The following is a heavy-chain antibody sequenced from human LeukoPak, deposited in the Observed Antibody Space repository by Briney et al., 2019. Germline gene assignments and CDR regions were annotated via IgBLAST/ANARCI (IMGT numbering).Heavy chain of an antibody. V-gene: IGHV5-51*01. CDR1: GYSFTSYW. CDR2: IYPADSDT. CDR3: AITIFGVLTNGFDV. D-gene: IGHD3-3*01. Sequence: GESLKISCKGSGYSFTSYWIGWVRQMPGKGLEWMGIIYPADSDTRYSPSFQGQVTISADKSINTAYVQWTSLKASDSAMYYCAITIFGVLTNGFDVWGQGTMVTVSS. J-gene: IGHJ3*01.